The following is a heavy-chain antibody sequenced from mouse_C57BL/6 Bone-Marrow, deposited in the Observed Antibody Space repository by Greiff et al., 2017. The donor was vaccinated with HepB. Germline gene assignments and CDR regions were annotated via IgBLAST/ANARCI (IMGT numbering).Heavy chain of an antibody. CDR3: AIYDGYPDWYFDV. J-gene: IGHJ1*03. V-gene: IGHV1-82*01. CDR1: GYAFSSSW. D-gene: IGHD2-3*01. Sequence: EPGPELVKPGASVKISCKASGYAFSSSWMNWVKQRPGKGLEWIGRIYPGDGDTNYNGKFKGKATLTADKSSSTAYMQLSSLTSEDSAVYFCAIYDGYPDWYFDVWGTGTTVTVSS. CDR2: IYPGDGDT.